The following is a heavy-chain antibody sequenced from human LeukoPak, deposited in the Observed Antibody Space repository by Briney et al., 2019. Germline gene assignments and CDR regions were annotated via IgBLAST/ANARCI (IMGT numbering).Heavy chain of an antibody. V-gene: IGHV3-21*01. Sequence: GGSLRLSCAASGFTFSSYSMNWVRQAPGKGLEWVSSISSSSSYMYYADSVKGRFTISRDNAKNSLYLQMNSLRAEDTAVYYCARDLPSITMIVVETYFDYWGQGTLVTVSS. CDR1: GFTFSSYS. J-gene: IGHJ4*02. CDR3: ARDLPSITMIVVETYFDY. CDR2: ISSSSSYM. D-gene: IGHD3-22*01.